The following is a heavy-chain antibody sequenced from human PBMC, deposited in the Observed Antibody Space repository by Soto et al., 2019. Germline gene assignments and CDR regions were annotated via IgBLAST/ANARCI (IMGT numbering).Heavy chain of an antibody. CDR1: GYSFSSYW. Sequence: GGSLKISFKGSGYSFSSYWIGWVRQMPGKSLEWMWFIYPGDSDTRYSPSFQGQVTISADKSISTAYLQWSSLKASDTAMYYCARGGYSYGSDYYYYGMDVWGQGTTVTVSS. CDR2: IYPGDSDT. J-gene: IGHJ6*02. CDR3: ARGGYSYGSDYYYYGMDV. D-gene: IGHD5-18*01. V-gene: IGHV5-51*01.